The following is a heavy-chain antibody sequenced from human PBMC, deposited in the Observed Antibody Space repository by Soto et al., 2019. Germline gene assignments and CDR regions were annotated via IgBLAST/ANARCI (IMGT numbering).Heavy chain of an antibody. CDR1: GFTFSNYS. V-gene: IGHV3-23*01. D-gene: IGHD2-21*02. J-gene: IGHJ4*02. CDR3: AKDVISGDGFWLMDH. Sequence: PGGSLRLSCAASGFTFSNYSMTWVRQAPGKGLESVSAIYGNGAGIHYADSVRGRFTISRDNSKNTLYLQMNSLRAEDTAVYYFAKDVISGDGFWLMDHWGQGTLVTVSS. CDR2: IYGNGAGI.